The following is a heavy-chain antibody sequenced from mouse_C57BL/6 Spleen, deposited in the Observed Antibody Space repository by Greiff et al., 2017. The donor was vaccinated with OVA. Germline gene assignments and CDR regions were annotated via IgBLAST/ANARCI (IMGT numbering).Heavy chain of an antibody. CDR1: GFTFSSYA. D-gene: IGHD2-5*01. J-gene: IGHJ4*01. CDR2: ISSGGDYI. V-gene: IGHV5-9-1*02. CDR3: TRDPYSNYDYYAMDY. Sequence: EVQLVESGEGLVKPGGSLKLSCAASGFTFSSYAMSWVRQTPEKRLEWVAYISSGGDYIYYADTVKGRFTISRDNVRNTLYLQMSSLKSEDTAMYYCTRDPYSNYDYYAMDYWGQGTSVTVSS.